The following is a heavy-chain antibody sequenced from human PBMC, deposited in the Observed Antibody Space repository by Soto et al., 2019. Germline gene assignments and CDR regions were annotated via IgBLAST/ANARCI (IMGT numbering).Heavy chain of an antibody. V-gene: IGHV3-30*18. CDR2: ISYDGSKK. J-gene: IGHJ6*01. D-gene: IGHD1-26*01. CDR3: TNTEPSRYGRDV. Sequence: QVQLVESGGGVVQPGRSLRLSCAASGFAFRSYAMHWVRQAPGKGLEGVADISYDGSKKDYADSVKGRFTISRDNSQNTLYREMTGLRGEDTAVYYCTNTEPSRYGRDVWGQGTTVTVSS. CDR1: GFAFRSYA.